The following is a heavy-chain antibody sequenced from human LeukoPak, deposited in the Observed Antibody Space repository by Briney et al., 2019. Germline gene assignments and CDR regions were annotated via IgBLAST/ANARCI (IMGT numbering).Heavy chain of an antibody. CDR3: ARGAVEMATISAFDI. CDR2: IWYDGSNK. Sequence: GGSLRLSCAASGFTFSSYAMSWVRQAPGKGLEWVAVIWYDGSNKYYADSVKGRFTISRDNSKNTLYLQMNSLRAEDTAVYYCARGAVEMATISAFDIWGQGTMVTVSS. J-gene: IGHJ3*02. CDR1: GFTFSSYA. D-gene: IGHD5-12*01. V-gene: IGHV3-33*08.